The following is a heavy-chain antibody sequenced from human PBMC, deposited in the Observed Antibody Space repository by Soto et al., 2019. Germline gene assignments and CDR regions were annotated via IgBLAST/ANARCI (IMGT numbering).Heavy chain of an antibody. D-gene: IGHD3-10*01. Sequence: SETLSLTCAVYGGSFSGYYWSWIRQPPGKGLEWIGEINHSGSTNYNPSLKSRVTISVDTSKNQFSLKLSSVTAADTAVYYCARGKGYFGSGGYDNHYYYMDVWGKGTTVTVSS. CDR3: ARGKGYFGSGGYDNHYYYMDV. CDR1: GGSFSGYY. J-gene: IGHJ6*03. CDR2: INHSGST. V-gene: IGHV4-34*01.